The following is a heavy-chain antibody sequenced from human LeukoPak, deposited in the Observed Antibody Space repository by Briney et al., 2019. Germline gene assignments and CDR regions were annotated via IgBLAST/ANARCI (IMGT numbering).Heavy chain of an antibody. D-gene: IGHD3-10*01. CDR2: INHSGST. V-gene: IGHV4-34*01. CDR3: ARPRYGSGSLDS. Sequence: SQTLSLTCAVYGGSFSGHDWTWIRQPPGKGLEWIGEINHSGSTTYNPSLNSRVTISVDTSKNQFSLRLSSVTAADTAVYYCARPRYGSGSLDSWGQGTLVTVSS. J-gene: IGHJ4*02. CDR1: GGSFSGHD.